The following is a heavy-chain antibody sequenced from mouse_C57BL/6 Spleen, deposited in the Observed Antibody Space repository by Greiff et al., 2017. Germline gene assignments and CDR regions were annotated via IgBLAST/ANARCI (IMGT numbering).Heavy chain of an antibody. J-gene: IGHJ2*01. D-gene: IGHD2-1*01. CDR1: GYTFTSYW. Sequence: VQLQQPGAELVMPGASVKLSCKASGYTFTSYWMHWVKQRPGQGLEWIGEIDPSDSYTNYNQKFKGKSTLTVDKSSSTAYMQLSSLTSEDSAVYYCARLGRNSSYWGQGTTLTVSS. CDR2: IDPSDSYT. V-gene: IGHV1-69*01. CDR3: ARLGRNSSY.